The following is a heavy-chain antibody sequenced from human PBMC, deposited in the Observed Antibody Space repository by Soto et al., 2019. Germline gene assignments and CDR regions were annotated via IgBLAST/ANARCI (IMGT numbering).Heavy chain of an antibody. V-gene: IGHV1-18*01. J-gene: IGHJ5*02. D-gene: IGHD2-2*01. CDR1: GYTFTTFG. CDR2: ITPHNGNT. Sequence: GASVKVSCKASGYTFTTFGISWLRQAPGQGLEWMGWITPHNGNTNYAQKFQGRVTMTTDTSRNTAYMELWSLRSDDTAVYYCAREHYCSSASCFDRWFDPWGQGTPVTVSS. CDR3: AREHYCSSASCFDRWFDP.